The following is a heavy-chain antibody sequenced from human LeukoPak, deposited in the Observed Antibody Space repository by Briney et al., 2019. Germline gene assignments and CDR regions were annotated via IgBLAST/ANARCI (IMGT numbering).Heavy chain of an antibody. J-gene: IGHJ6*03. CDR2: IYYSGST. D-gene: IGHD3-10*01. CDR1: AGSISSSSYY. Sequence: PSETLSLTCTVSAGSISSSSYYWGWIRQPPGKGLEWIGSIYYSGSTHYNPSLKSRVTISVDTSKNQFSLKLSSVTAVDTAVYYCARDRYYYGSGSYPYMDVWGKGTTVTISS. V-gene: IGHV4-39*07. CDR3: ARDRYYYGSGSYPYMDV.